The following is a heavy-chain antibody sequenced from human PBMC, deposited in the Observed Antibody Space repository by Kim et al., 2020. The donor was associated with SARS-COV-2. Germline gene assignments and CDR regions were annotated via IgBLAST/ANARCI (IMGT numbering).Heavy chain of an antibody. CDR3: ARAPHRGVTYVGYYYYGMDV. D-gene: IGHD2-21*02. J-gene: IGHJ6*02. CDR2: IIPIFGTA. V-gene: IGHV1-69*13. Sequence: SVKVSCKASGGTFSSYAISWVRQAPGQGLEWMGGIIPIFGTANYAQKFQGRVTITADESTSTAYMELSSLRSEDTAVYYCARAPHRGVTYVGYYYYGMDVWGQGTTVTVSS. CDR1: GGTFSSYA.